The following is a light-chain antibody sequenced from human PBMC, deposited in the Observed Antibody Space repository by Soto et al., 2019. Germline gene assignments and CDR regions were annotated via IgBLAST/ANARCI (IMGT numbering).Light chain of an antibody. CDR3: CSYAGNLAL. J-gene: IGLJ2*01. Sequence: QSALTQPASVSGSPGQSITISCTGTSSDVGGYNYVSWYQQHPGKAPKVIIYEVSNRPSGVPDRFSGSKSGNTASLTISGLQAEDEADYYCCSYAGNLALFGGGTKVTVL. V-gene: IGLV2-14*01. CDR1: SSDVGGYNY. CDR2: EVS.